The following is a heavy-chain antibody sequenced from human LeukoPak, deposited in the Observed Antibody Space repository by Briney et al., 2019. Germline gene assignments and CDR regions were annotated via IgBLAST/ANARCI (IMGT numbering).Heavy chain of an antibody. Sequence: GASVKVSCKASGYTFTGNYMHWVRQAPGQGLEWMGWINPNSGGTNYAQKFQGRVTMTRDTSISTAYMELSRLRSDDTAVYYCARYGSSSPHNWFDPWGQGTLVTVSS. CDR1: GYTFTGNY. CDR2: INPNSGGT. CDR3: ARYGSSSPHNWFDP. J-gene: IGHJ5*02. V-gene: IGHV1-2*02. D-gene: IGHD6-6*01.